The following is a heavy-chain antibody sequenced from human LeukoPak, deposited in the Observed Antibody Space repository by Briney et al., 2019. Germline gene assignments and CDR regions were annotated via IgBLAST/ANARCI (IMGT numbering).Heavy chain of an antibody. Sequence: PGGSLRLSCAASGFSFANYWMHWVRQAPGKGLVWVSQIDNDGNSANYADSVKGRFTISRDNAENTLYLQMDSLRAEDTAVYYCAKGRYSHDYWGQGTLVTVSS. V-gene: IGHV3-74*01. J-gene: IGHJ4*02. CDR1: GFSFANYW. CDR2: IDNDGNSA. D-gene: IGHD1-14*01. CDR3: AKGRYSHDY.